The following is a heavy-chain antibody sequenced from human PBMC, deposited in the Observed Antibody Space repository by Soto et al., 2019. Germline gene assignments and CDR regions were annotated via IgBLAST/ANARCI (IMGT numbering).Heavy chain of an antibody. Sequence: GGSLRLSCAASGFTFSSYAMSWVRQAPGKGLEWVSAISGSGGSTYYADSVKGRFTISRDNSKNTLYLQMNSLRAEDTAVYYCAKSHDWGDYYYYGMDVWGQGTTVTVSS. J-gene: IGHJ6*02. CDR2: ISGSGGST. CDR3: AKSHDWGDYYYYGMDV. CDR1: GFTFSSYA. D-gene: IGHD7-27*01. V-gene: IGHV3-23*01.